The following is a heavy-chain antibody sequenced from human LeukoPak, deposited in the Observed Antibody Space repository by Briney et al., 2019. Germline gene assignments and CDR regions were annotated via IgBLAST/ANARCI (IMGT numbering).Heavy chain of an antibody. CDR2: ITAGGSFK. CDR3: ARDLILADNGGSSAHDY. Sequence: GGSLRLSCAASGFTFSNYAMNWVRQAPGKGLDWVSSITAGGSFKYYADSVEGRFTISRDNAKNSLYLQMSSLRAEDTAVYYCARDLILADNGGSSAHDYWGQGTLVTVSS. D-gene: IGHD2-15*01. CDR1: GFTFSNYA. J-gene: IGHJ4*02. V-gene: IGHV3-21*01.